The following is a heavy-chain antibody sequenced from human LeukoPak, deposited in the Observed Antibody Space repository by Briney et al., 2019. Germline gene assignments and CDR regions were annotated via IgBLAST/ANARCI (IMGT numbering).Heavy chain of an antibody. CDR1: GFTFSSYG. J-gene: IGHJ5*02. CDR3: AKENEDYSNYGPILTSYNWFDP. D-gene: IGHD4-11*01. CDR2: IRYDGSNK. V-gene: IGHV3-30*02. Sequence: PGGSLRLSCAASGFTFSSYGMHWVRQAPGKGLEWVAFIRYDGSNKYYADSVKGRFTISRGNSKNTLYLQMNSLRAEDTAVYYCAKENEDYSNYGPILTSYNWFDPWGQGTLVTVSS.